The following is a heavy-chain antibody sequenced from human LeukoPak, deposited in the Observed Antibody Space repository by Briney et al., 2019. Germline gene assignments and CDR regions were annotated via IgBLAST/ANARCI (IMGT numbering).Heavy chain of an antibody. CDR2: IYTSGST. V-gene: IGHV4-61*02. J-gene: IGHJ3*02. Sequence: SETLSLTCTVSGGSISSGSYYWSWIRQPAGKGLEWIGRIYTSGSTNYNPSLKSRVTISVDTSKNQFSLKLSSVTAADTAVYYCARRMGVVPGAFDIWGQGTMVTVSS. CDR3: ARRMGVVPGAFDI. D-gene: IGHD2-2*01. CDR1: GGSISSGSYY.